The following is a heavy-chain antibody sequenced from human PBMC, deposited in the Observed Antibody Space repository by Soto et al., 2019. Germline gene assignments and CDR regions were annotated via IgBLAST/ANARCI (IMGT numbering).Heavy chain of an antibody. J-gene: IGHJ1*01. CDR3: EKKLGNISWGSFDS. V-gene: IGHV5-51*01. D-gene: IGHD3-16*01. CDR2: IYPGDSDT. Sequence: PGVSLKISWKGSGYSFTSYWIGWVRQMPGKGLEWMGIIYPGDSDTRYSPSFQGQVTISADKSISTAYLQWSSLRAEDTAIYYREKKLGNISWGSFDSWGKAPLVTVS. CDR1: GYSFTSYW.